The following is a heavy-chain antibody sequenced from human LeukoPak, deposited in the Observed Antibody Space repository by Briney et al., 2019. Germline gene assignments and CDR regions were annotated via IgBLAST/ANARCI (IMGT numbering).Heavy chain of an antibody. D-gene: IGHD3-9*01. CDR2: IYYSGGT. CDR3: ARAYYDILTGRNWFDP. Sequence: SETLSLTCTVSGGSISSSSYYWGWIRQPPGKGLEWIGSIYYSGGTYYNPSLKSRVTISVDTSKNQFSLKLSSVTAADTAVYYCARAYYDILTGRNWFDPWGQGTLVTVSS. J-gene: IGHJ5*02. V-gene: IGHV4-39*07. CDR1: GGSISSSSYY.